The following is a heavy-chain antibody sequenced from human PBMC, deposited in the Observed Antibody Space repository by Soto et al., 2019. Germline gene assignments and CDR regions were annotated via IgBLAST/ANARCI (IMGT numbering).Heavy chain of an antibody. J-gene: IGHJ6*02. CDR1: GGAFSGYH. Sequence: SETLSLTCGVYGGAFSGYHWSWIRQAPGKGLEWIGEINQSGSTNYSPSLKSRVTMSVDTSKKQFSLKLNSVTAADTALYYCATRDYYYGMDFWGQGTTVTXS. CDR3: ATRDYYYGMDF. V-gene: IGHV4-34*01. CDR2: INQSGST.